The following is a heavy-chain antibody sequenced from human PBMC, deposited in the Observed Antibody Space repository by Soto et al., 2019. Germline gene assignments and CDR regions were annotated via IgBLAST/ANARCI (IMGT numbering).Heavy chain of an antibody. V-gene: IGHV1-69*13. D-gene: IGHD6-13*01. CDR2: IIPIFGTA. Sequence: VASVKVSCKASGGTFSSYAISWVRQAPGQGLEWMGGIIPIFGTANYAQKFQGRVTITADESTSTAYMELSSLRSEDTAVYYCARAGGIAAAGLDYWGQGTLVTVSS. CDR3: ARAGGIAAAGLDY. J-gene: IGHJ4*02. CDR1: GGTFSSYA.